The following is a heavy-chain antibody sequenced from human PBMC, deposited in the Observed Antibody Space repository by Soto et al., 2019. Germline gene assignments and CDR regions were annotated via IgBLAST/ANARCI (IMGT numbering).Heavy chain of an antibody. CDR2: ISNDGSNK. Sequence: QVQLVESGGGVVQPGRSLRLSCAASGFTFSSYGMHWVRQAPGKGLEWVAVISNDGSNKYYADPVKGRFTISRDNSKNTLYLQMNSLRAEDTAVYYCAKGDSIAAAGSMDGWGQGTTVTVSS. J-gene: IGHJ6*02. CDR3: AKGDSIAAAGSMDG. CDR1: GFTFSSYG. D-gene: IGHD6-13*01. V-gene: IGHV3-30*18.